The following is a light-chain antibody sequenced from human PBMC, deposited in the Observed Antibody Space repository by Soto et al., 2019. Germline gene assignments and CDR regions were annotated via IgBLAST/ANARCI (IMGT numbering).Light chain of an antibody. J-gene: IGKJ1*01. Sequence: DIQMTKSQSSLSASVGDRVTITCQASQDISNYLNWYQQKPGKAPKLLIYDASNLETGVPSRFSGSGSGAEFTLTITCLQPEDIATYSCQPYDSFWSFGQVTNVDIK. V-gene: IGKV1-33*01. CDR3: QPYDSFWS. CDR2: DAS. CDR1: QDISNY.